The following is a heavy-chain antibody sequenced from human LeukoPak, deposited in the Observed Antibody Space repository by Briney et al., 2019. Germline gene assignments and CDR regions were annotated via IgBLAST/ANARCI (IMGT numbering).Heavy chain of an antibody. V-gene: IGHV3-7*01. CDR1: EFTFNNYW. CDR3: ARGRGMDV. CDR2: IKQDGSEK. Sequence: PGGSLGLSCAASEFTFNNYWMNWVRQAPGKGLEWVANIKQDGSEKYYVDSVKGRFTISRDNAKNSLYLQMNSLRAEDTAVYYCARGRGMDVWGQGTTVTVSS. J-gene: IGHJ6*02.